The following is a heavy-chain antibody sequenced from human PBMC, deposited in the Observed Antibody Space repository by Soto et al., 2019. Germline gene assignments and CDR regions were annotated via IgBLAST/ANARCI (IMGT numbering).Heavy chain of an antibody. J-gene: IGHJ6*02. CDR1: GFTFSRFG. Sequence: ESVGGVVQPGRSLRLSCAASGFTFSRFGMHWVRQAPGKGLEWVSLIWYDGSKKSYGDSVKGRFTISRDNSRNTVYLQMNSLRADDTAVYYCARDASYYSLWSGYYPSRNGMDVWGQGTTVTVSS. CDR2: IWYDGSKK. V-gene: IGHV3-33*01. CDR3: ARDASYYSLWSGYYPSRNGMDV. D-gene: IGHD3-3*01.